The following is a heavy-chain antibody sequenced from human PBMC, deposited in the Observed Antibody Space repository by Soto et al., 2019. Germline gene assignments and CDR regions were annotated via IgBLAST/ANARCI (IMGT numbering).Heavy chain of an antibody. CDR2: IRSKANTYAT. CDR1: GFSFSVSA. V-gene: IGHV3-73*01. CDR3: TRHLAHI. Sequence: EVQLVESGGDLVQPGGSLKLSCAASGFSFSVSAMHWVRQASGKGLEWVGRIRSKANTYATAYAASVTGRFTISRDDSKNTAYLQMNSLKTEDTAVYYCTRHLAHIWGQGTMVTVSS. J-gene: IGHJ3*02.